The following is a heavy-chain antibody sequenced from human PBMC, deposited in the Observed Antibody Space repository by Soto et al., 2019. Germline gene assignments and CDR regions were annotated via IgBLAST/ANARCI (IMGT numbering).Heavy chain of an antibody. CDR2: MYYSGST. CDR3: ALGEAGRIYYYGMDV. V-gene: IGHV4-59*01. CDR1: GGSISSYY. Sequence: SETLSLTWTVSGGSISSYYWSWIRQPPGKGLEWIGYMYYSGSTNYSPSLKSRITISVDTSKNQFSLKLSSVTAADTAVYYCALGEAGRIYYYGMDVWGQGTTVTVSS. J-gene: IGHJ6*02. D-gene: IGHD3-3*01.